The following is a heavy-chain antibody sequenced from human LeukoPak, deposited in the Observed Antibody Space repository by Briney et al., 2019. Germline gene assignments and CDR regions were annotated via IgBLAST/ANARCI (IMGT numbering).Heavy chain of an antibody. Sequence: PGESLKISCKGSGYRFATYWIGWVRQMPGKGLEWMGIIYPGDSDTRYSPSFHGQVTISADKYISTAYLQWSSLKASDTAIYYCVATDTHRFHRGMDVWGHGTTVTVSS. J-gene: IGHJ6*02. D-gene: IGHD6-13*01. CDR1: GYRFATYW. CDR3: VATDTHRFHRGMDV. CDR2: IYPGDSDT. V-gene: IGHV5-51*01.